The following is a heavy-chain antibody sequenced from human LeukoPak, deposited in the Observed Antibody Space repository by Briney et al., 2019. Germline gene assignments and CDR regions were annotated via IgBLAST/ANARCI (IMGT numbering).Heavy chain of an antibody. CDR3: AKESSYGLFDY. Sequence: GGSLRLSCAASGFTFSSYAMSWVRQAPGKGLEWVSAISGSGGSTYYADSVKGRFTISRDNSKSTLYLQMNSLSAEDAAVYYCAKESSYGLFDYWGQGTLVTVSS. J-gene: IGHJ4*02. V-gene: IGHV3-23*01. CDR1: GFTFSSYA. CDR2: ISGSGGST. D-gene: IGHD5-18*01.